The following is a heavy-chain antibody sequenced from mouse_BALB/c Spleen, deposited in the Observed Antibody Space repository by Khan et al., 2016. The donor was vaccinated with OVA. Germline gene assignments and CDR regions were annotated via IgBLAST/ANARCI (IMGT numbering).Heavy chain of an antibody. D-gene: IGHD1-1*01. CDR3: ARRGLRWEFAN. CDR1: GYSITNYW. J-gene: IGHJ2*01. V-gene: IGHV1-7*01. CDR2: YNTSTGYT. Sequence: QVQLQQPGPELVKPSPSLNLSCNVTGYSITNYWVCYVNQRFPESQVWFGYYNTSTGYTDYNPYLKDKVTFTPDTSSSTVFLQLSSVTSEDSAVYYCARRGLRWEFANGGKGTTHTVSS.